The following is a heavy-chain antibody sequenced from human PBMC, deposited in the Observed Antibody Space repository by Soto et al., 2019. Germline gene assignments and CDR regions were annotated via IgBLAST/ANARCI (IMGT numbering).Heavy chain of an antibody. J-gene: IGHJ4*02. D-gene: IGHD6-6*01. CDR2: INPSGGST. V-gene: IGHV1-46*01. Sequence: ASVKVSCKASGYTFTSYYMHWVRQAPGQGLEWMGIINPSGGSTSYAQKFQGRVTMTRDTSTSTVYMELSSLRSEDTAVYYCARELREYSSSSNYFDYWGQGTLVTVS. CDR3: ARELREYSSSSNYFDY. CDR1: GYTFTSYY.